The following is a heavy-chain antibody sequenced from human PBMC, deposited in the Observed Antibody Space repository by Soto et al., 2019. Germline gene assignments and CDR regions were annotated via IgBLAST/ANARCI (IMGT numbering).Heavy chain of an antibody. J-gene: IGHJ4*02. CDR1: GFTFSSYA. D-gene: IGHD3-22*01. CDR2: ISGSGGST. V-gene: IGHV3-23*01. CDR3: AKEGAYYYDSSGYYDY. Sequence: EVQLLESGGGLVQPGGSLRLSCAASGFTFSSYAMSWVRQAPGKGLEWVSAISGSGGSTYYADSVKGRFTISRDNSKNTLYLQMNSLRADDTAVYYCAKEGAYYYDSSGYYDYWGQGTLVTVSS.